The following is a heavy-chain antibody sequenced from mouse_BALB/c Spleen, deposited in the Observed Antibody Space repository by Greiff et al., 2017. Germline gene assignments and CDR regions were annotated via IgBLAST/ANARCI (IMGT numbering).Heavy chain of an antibody. CDR3: VKSGDGYFWAMDY. D-gene: IGHD2-3*01. CDR1: GYSITSDYA. V-gene: IGHV3-2*02. Sequence: EVMLMESGPGLVKPSQSLSLTCTVTGYSITSDYAWNWIRQFPGNKLEWMGYISYSGSTSYNPSHKSRISITRDTSKNQFFLQLNSVTTEDTATYYCVKSGDGYFWAMDYWGQGTSVTVSS. CDR2: ISYSGST. J-gene: IGHJ4*01.